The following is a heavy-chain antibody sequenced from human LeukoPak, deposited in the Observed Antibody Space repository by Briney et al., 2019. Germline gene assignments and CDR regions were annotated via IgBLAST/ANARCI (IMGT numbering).Heavy chain of an antibody. CDR2: ISSSSSYI. V-gene: IGHV3-21*01. J-gene: IGHJ5*02. Sequence: GGSLRLSCAASGFTFSSYSMNWVRQAPGKGLEGVSSISSSSSYIYYADSVKGRFTISRDNAKNSLYLQMNSLRAEDTAVYYCARDSYDFWSGQNWFDPWGQGTLVTVSS. D-gene: IGHD3-3*01. CDR1: GFTFSSYS. CDR3: ARDSYDFWSGQNWFDP.